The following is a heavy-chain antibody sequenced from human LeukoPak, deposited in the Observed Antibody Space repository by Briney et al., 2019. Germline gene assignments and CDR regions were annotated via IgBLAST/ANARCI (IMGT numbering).Heavy chain of an antibody. CDR2: IYYSGST. D-gene: IGHD3-10*01. CDR3: ARDHLGGRYYGSGYYFDY. J-gene: IGHJ4*02. V-gene: IGHV4-39*07. Sequence: SETLSLTCTVSGGSISSSSYYWGWIRQPPGKGLEWIGSIYYSGSTYYNPSLKSRVTISVDTSKNQFSLKLSSVTAADTAVYYCARDHLGGRYYGSGYYFDYWGQGTLVTVSS. CDR1: GGSISSSSYY.